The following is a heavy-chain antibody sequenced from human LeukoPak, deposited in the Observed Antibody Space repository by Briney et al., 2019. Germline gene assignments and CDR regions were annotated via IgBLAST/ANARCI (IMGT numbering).Heavy chain of an antibody. J-gene: IGHJ3*02. CDR2: FDPEDGET. CDR1: GYTLTELS. V-gene: IGHV1-24*01. Sequence: ASVKVSCKVSGYTLTELSMHWVRQAPGKGLEWMGGFDPEDGETIYAQKFQGRVTMTEDTSTDTAYMELSSLRSEDTAVYYCATADYGGNPGLDAFDIWGQGTMVTVSS. CDR3: ATADYGGNPGLDAFDI. D-gene: IGHD4-23*01.